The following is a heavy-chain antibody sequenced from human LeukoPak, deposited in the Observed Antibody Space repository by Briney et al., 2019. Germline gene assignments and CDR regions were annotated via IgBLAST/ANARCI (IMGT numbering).Heavy chain of an antibody. CDR1: GYTFTTYG. CDR3: AREAGIVVVPAAIVY. D-gene: IGHD2-2*01. V-gene: IGHV1-18*01. CDR2: LSGYNGNT. J-gene: IGHJ4*02. Sequence: GASVKVSCKTSGYTFTTYGISWVRQAPGQGLEWMGWLSGYNGNTNYAQKLQGRVTMTTDTSTSTAYMELRSLRSDDTAVYYCAREAGIVVVPAAIVYWGQGTLVTVSS.